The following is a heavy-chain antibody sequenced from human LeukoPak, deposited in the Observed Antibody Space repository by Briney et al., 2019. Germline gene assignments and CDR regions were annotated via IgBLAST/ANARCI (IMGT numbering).Heavy chain of an antibody. Sequence: PGGSLRLSCAASGFTFSGHWMHWVRQAPGKGLVWVSRINKDGSRTDYADSVKGRFTISRDNAKNTLSLQMHSLRVEDTAVYYCARDLNWSQVDYWGQGTLVTVSS. J-gene: IGHJ4*02. CDR3: ARDLNWSQVDY. D-gene: IGHD1-20*01. V-gene: IGHV3-74*01. CDR2: INKDGSRT. CDR1: GFTFSGHW.